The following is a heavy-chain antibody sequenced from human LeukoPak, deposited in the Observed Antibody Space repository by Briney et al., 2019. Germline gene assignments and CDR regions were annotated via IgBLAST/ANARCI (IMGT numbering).Heavy chain of an antibody. CDR1: GYSISSGYY. J-gene: IGHJ4*02. D-gene: IGHD1-26*01. CDR3: ARDKEGGFDY. CDR2: IYHSGST. V-gene: IGHV4-38-2*02. Sequence: SETLSLTCAVSGYSISSGYYWGWIRQPPGKGLEWIGSIYHSGSTYYNPSLKSRVTISVDTSKNQFSLKLSSVTAADTAVYYCARDKEGGFDYWGQGTLVTVSS.